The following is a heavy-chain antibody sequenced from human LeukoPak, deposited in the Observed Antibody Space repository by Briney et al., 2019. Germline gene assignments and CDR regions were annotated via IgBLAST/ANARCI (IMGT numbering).Heavy chain of an antibody. V-gene: IGHV3-23*01. J-gene: IGHJ6*02. CDR1: GFTFSSYA. CDR2: ISGSGGST. CDR3: AREQGSSSYYYYGMDV. Sequence: GGSRRLSCAASGFTFSSYAMSWVRQAPGKGLEWVSAISGSGGSTYYADSVKGRFTISRDNSKNTLYLQMNSLRAEDTAVYYCAREQGSSSYYYYGMDVWGQGTTVTVSS. D-gene: IGHD6-6*01.